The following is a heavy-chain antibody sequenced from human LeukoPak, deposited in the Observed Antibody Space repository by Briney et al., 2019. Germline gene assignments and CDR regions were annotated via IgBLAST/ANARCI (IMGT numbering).Heavy chain of an antibody. CDR1: GYTFTSYD. D-gene: IGHD6-13*01. CDR3: ARVDGSGGSWYWGPYYYYYMDV. V-gene: IGHV1-8*03. CDR2: MNPNSGNT. J-gene: IGHJ6*03. Sequence: ASVKVSCKASGYTFTSYDINWVRQATGQGLEWMGWMNPNSGNTGYAQKFQGRVTITRNTSISTAYMELSSLRSEDTAVYYCARVDGSGGSWYWGPYYYYYMDVWGKGTTVTVSS.